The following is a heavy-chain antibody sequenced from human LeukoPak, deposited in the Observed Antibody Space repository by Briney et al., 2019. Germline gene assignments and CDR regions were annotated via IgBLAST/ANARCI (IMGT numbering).Heavy chain of an antibody. CDR2: MKPNSGNT. J-gene: IGHJ6*03. V-gene: IGHV1-8*01. D-gene: IGHD6-13*01. CDR1: GYTFTSYD. Sequence: GASVKVSCKASGYTFTSYDISWVRQATGQGLEWVGWMKPNSGNTGYAQKFQGRVTMSRNTSISTAYMELSRRRSEDTAVYYCAREQQRNYYYMDVWGKGTTVTVS. CDR3: AREQQRNYYYMDV.